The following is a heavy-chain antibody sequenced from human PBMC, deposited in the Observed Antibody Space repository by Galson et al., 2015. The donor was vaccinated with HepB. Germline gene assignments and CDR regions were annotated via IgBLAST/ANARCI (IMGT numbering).Heavy chain of an antibody. CDR3: TRICVTIIVVGILDY. J-gene: IGHJ4*02. D-gene: IGHD3-22*01. V-gene: IGHV3-73*01. CDR2: IRSKASSYAT. Sequence: SLRLSCAASGFTFSGSAMHWVRQTSGKGLEWVGRIRSKASSYATAYAASVKGRFTIFRDDSKSTAYLQMNSLKTEDTAVYYCTRICVTIIVVGILDYWGQGTLVTVSS. CDR1: GFTFSGSA.